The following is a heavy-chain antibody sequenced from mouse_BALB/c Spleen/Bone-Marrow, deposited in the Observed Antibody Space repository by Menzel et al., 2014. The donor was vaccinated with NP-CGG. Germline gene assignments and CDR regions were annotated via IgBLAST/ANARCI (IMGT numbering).Heavy chain of an antibody. CDR3: ARSGNYYGNYYWYFDV. Sequence: VKLVESGPELVKPGALVKISCKAPGYTFXSYDINWVKQRPGQGLEWIGWIYPGDGSTKYNEKFKGKATLTADKSPSTAYMQLSSLTSENSAVYFCARSGNYYGNYYWYFDVWGAGTTVTVSS. CDR2: IYPGDGST. V-gene: IGHV1S56*01. CDR1: GYTFXSYD. J-gene: IGHJ1*01. D-gene: IGHD2-1*01.